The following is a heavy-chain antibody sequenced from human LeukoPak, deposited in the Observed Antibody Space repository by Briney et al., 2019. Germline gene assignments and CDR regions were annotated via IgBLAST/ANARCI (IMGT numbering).Heavy chain of an antibody. V-gene: IGHV3-23*01. CDR1: GFTVSSNY. CDR2: ISGSGGST. J-gene: IGHJ4*02. D-gene: IGHD3-22*01. Sequence: GGSLRLSCAASGFTVSSNYMSWVRQAPGKGLEWVSAISGSGGSTYYADSVRGRFTISRDNSKNTLYLQMNSLRAEDTAVYYCTKGQSQITMIVVVIPPDFDYWGQGTLVTVSS. CDR3: TKGQSQITMIVVVIPPDFDY.